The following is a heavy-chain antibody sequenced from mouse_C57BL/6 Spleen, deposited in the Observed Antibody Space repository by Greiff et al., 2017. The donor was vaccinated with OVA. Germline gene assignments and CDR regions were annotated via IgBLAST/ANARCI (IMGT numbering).Heavy chain of an antibody. Sequence: EVQLVESEGGLVQPGSSMKLSCTASGFTFSDYYMAWVRQVPEKGLEWVANINYDGSSTYYLDSLKSRFIISRDNAKNILYLQVSSLKSEDTATYYCARGLYDGYPYYYAMDYWGQGTSVTVSS. CDR1: GFTFSDYY. V-gene: IGHV5-16*01. CDR3: ARGLYDGYPYYYAMDY. J-gene: IGHJ4*01. D-gene: IGHD2-3*01. CDR2: INYDGSST.